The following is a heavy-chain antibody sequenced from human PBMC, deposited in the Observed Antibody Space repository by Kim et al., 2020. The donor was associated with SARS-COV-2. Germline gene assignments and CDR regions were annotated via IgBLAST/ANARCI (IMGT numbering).Heavy chain of an antibody. Sequence: YAASVQGRFTISRDNSKNMLYLQMNSLRAEDTAVYYCGDYRGAGSHFSYWGQGTLVTVSS. V-gene: IGHV3-23*05. CDR3: GDYRGAGSHFSY. J-gene: IGHJ4*02. D-gene: IGHD3-10*01.